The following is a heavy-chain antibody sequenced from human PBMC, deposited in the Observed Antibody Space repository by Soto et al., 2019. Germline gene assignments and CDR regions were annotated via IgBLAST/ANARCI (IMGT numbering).Heavy chain of an antibody. V-gene: IGHV3-7*01. D-gene: IGHD2-15*01. J-gene: IGHJ6*02. Sequence: GGSLRLSCAAYGFTFSDSWMAWVRQAPGKGPEWVANIKQDGSGKNYVDSVKGRFTISRDTAKNSLYLQMNSLRAEDTAVYYSAILGLHGGGHGTTVTVSS. CDR3: AILGLHG. CDR1: GFTFSDSW. CDR2: IKQDGSGK.